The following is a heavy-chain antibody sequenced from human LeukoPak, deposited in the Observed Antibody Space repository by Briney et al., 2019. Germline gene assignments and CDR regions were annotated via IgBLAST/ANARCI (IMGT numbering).Heavy chain of an antibody. V-gene: IGHV1-69*04. D-gene: IGHD6-13*01. J-gene: IGHJ4*02. Sequence: SVTVSFTASGGTFTTYAISWVRQAPGQGLEWVGRIVPILGTANYAQNFQGRVTSTADRSTTTAYMELSSLRSEDTAVYYCARVPQGSSWPYYFDYWGQGTLVSVSS. CDR2: IVPILGTA. CDR3: ARVPQGSSWPYYFDY. CDR1: GGTFTTYA.